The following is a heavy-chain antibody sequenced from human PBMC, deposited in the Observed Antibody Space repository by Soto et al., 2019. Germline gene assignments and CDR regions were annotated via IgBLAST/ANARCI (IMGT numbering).Heavy chain of an antibody. CDR2: VSGGGDGT. Sequence: LGGSLRLSCAASGFTFSSYVMNWVRQAPGEGLEWVSTVSGGGDGTYYADSVKGRFTISRDDSKNTLYLQMNSLRADDTAVYFCARSGYCSTGKCSAFDYWGQGTLVTVSS. J-gene: IGHJ4*01. V-gene: IGHV3-23*01. CDR3: ARSGYCSTGKCSAFDY. D-gene: IGHD2-8*01. CDR1: GFTFSSYV.